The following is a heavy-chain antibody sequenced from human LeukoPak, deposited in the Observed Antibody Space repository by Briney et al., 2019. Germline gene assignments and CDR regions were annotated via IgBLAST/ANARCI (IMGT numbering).Heavy chain of an antibody. CDR2: MNAKSGHT. D-gene: IGHD1-1*01. V-gene: IGHV1-8*01. CDR3: AKVPTNWDPTGMDV. Sequence: ASVKVSCKASGYTFTSYHIDWVRQAPGQGPEWMGWMNAKSGHTGYAQNLEGRVTMTRDTSTNTAYMELRSLRSEDTAVYFCAKVPTNWDPTGMDVWGQGTTVTVSS. CDR1: GYTFTSYH. J-gene: IGHJ6*02.